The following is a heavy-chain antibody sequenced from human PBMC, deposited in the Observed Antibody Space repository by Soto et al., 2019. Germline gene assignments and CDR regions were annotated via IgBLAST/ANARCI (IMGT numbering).Heavy chain of an antibody. CDR3: ARGLQPLMTTVTHAP. CDR2: INHSGST. V-gene: IGHV4-34*01. CDR1: GGSFSGYY. D-gene: IGHD4-17*01. J-gene: IGHJ4*02. Sequence: SETLSLTCAVYGGSFSGYYWSWIRQPPGKGLEWIGEINHSGSTNYNPSLKSRVTISVDTSKNQFSLKLSSVTAADTAVYYCARGLQPLMTTVTHAPWGQGTLVNVSS.